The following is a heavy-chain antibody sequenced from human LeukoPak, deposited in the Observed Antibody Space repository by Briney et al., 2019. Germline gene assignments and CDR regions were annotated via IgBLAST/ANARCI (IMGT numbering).Heavy chain of an antibody. V-gene: IGHV3-23*01. CDR1: GFTFNSYV. D-gene: IGHD3-10*01. CDR2: INVIGGSP. CDR3: AKGSYGSGSSSAFDI. J-gene: IGHJ3*02. Sequence: GGPLRLFCGPSGFTFNSYVMRWVRPAPGRGLEWVAAINVIGGSPFYAASVKGRFTISRDNSKNTLELQMNILRAEDTAVYYCAKGSYGSGSSSAFDIWGQGTMVTVSS.